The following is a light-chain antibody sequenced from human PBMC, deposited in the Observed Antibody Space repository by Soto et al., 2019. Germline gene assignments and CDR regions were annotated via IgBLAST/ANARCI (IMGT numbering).Light chain of an antibody. J-gene: IGKJ1*01. V-gene: IGKV3-20*01. CDR3: QQYGSSPRT. CDR2: GAS. Sequence: VLTQSPGTLSLYPGERATLSCRASQSVSNNYLAWYQQKPGQAPRPLIYGASSRATGIPDRFSGSGSGTDFTLTISTLEPEDFAVYYCQQYGSSPRTFGQGTKVDI. CDR1: QSVSNNY.